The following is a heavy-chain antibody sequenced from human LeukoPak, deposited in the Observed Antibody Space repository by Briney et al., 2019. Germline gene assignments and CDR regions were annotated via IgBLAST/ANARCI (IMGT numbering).Heavy chain of an antibody. J-gene: IGHJ4*02. CDR2: TYYRSQWGS. D-gene: IGHD7-27*01. CDR3: ARDANWAFDY. Sequence: SQTLSLTCAISGDSVSSNSVAWNWIRQSPSRGLEWLGRTYYRSQWGSDYAVSVKSRIITTSDTSKNQFSLQLNSVTPEDTAVYYCARDANWAFDYWGQGTLVTVSS. CDR1: GDSVSSNSVA. V-gene: IGHV6-1*01.